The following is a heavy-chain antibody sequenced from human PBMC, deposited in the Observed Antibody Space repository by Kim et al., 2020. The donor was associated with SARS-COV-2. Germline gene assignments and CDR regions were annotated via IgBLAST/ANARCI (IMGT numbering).Heavy chain of an antibody. Sequence: ASVKVSCRASGYTFTSYGFSWVRQAPGQGLEWMGWISAYSGDIKYAQILQGRVTMTTDTSTSTAYMELRSLRSDDTAVYYCARAAGNWNYYFDYWGQGTLVTVSS. V-gene: IGHV1-18*01. CDR1: GYTFTSYG. CDR3: ARAAGNWNYYFDY. D-gene: IGHD1-7*01. J-gene: IGHJ4*02. CDR2: ISAYSGDI.